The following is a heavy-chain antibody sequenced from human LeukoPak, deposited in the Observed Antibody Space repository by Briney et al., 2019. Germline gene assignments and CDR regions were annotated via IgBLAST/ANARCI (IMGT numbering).Heavy chain of an antibody. V-gene: IGHV1-18*01. Sequence: VSVNVSCKASGYTFTSYGISWVRQAPGQGLEWMGWISAYNGNTNYAQKLQGRVTMTTDTSTSTAYMELRSLRSDDTAVYYCARDKGYCSGGSCYGLYYFDYWGQGTLVIVSS. CDR2: ISAYNGNT. J-gene: IGHJ4*02. D-gene: IGHD2-15*01. CDR1: GYTFTSYG. CDR3: ARDKGYCSGGSCYGLYYFDY.